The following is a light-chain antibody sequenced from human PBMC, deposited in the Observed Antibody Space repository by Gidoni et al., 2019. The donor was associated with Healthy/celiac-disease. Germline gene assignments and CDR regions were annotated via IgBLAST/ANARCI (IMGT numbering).Light chain of an antibody. Sequence: DIQMTQSPSSLSASVGDRVTITCQASQDISNYLNWYQPKPGKAPKLLIYDASNLETGVPSRFSGSGAGTDFTFTISSLQPEDIATYYCQQYDNRPPTFXQXTKLEIK. J-gene: IGKJ2*01. CDR2: DAS. CDR3: QQYDNRPPT. CDR1: QDISNY. V-gene: IGKV1-33*01.